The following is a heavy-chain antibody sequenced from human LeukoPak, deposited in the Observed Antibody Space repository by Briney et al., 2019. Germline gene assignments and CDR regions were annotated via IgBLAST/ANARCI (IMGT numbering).Heavy chain of an antibody. D-gene: IGHD1-26*01. CDR3: ARNQWVPAFDI. CDR1: GESVSGFY. CDR2: IYYTGST. J-gene: IGHJ3*02. Sequence: PSETLSLTCAVSGESVSGFYWNWIRQPPGKGLEWIGYIYYTGSTNYNPSLKSRVTISIDTSKNQFSLKLSSVTAADTAVYYCARNQWVPAFDIWGQGTMVTVFS. V-gene: IGHV4-59*08.